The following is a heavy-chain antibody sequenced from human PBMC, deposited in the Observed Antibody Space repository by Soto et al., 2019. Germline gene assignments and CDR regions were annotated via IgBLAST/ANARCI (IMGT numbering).Heavy chain of an antibody. CDR2: VYPNSGGT. J-gene: IGHJ4*02. CDR1: GYTFTAYY. D-gene: IGHD3-10*01. V-gene: IGHV1-2*02. Sequence: QVQLVQSGAEVKKPGASVKVSCRPSGYTFTAYYIHWVRQAPGQGLEWSGGVYPNSGGTRDAQDFQGSVTMTRDTSTSTVYMELNWLRSEDTALYYCARDNYGTLDYWGQGTLVTVSS. CDR3: ARDNYGTLDY.